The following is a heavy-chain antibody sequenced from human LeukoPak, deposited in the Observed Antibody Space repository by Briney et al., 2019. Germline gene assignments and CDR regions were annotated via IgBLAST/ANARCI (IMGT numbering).Heavy chain of an antibody. CDR2: IYYSGST. Sequence: SETLSLTCTVSGGSISSYYWSWIRQPPGKGLEWIGYIYYSGSTNYNPSLKSRVTISVDTSKNQFSLKLSSVTAADTAVYYCATALGSGSMYYFDYWGQGTLVTVSS. J-gene: IGHJ4*02. V-gene: IGHV4-59*12. CDR1: GGSISSYY. CDR3: ATALGSGSMYYFDY. D-gene: IGHD3-22*01.